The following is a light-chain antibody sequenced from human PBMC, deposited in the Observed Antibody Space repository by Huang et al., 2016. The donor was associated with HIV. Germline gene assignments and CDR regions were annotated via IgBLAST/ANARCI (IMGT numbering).Light chain of an antibody. V-gene: IGKV1-39*01. CDR2: AAS. CDR3: QQSYSTPLYT. J-gene: IGKJ2*01. Sequence: DIKMTQSPSSLSASVGDRVTITCRASQSISSYFNWYKQKPGKAPKLLIYAASSLKSVVPSRLSCSGSGTDFTLTISSLQPEDFATYYCQQSYSTPLYTFGQGTKLEIK. CDR1: QSISSY.